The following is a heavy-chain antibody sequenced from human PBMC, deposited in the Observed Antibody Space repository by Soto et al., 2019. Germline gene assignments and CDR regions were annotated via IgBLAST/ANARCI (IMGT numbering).Heavy chain of an antibody. CDR1: GYTFTGYY. D-gene: IGHD6-6*01. V-gene: IGHV1-2*04. J-gene: IGHJ5*02. CDR2: INPNSGGT. CDR3: ARGSPRIAARLKGGWFDP. Sequence: ASVKVSCKASGYTFTGYYMHWVRQAPGQGLEWMGWINPNSGGTNYAQKFQGWVTMTRDTSISTAYMELSRLRSDDTAVYYCARGSPRIAARLKGGWFDPWGQGTLVTVSS.